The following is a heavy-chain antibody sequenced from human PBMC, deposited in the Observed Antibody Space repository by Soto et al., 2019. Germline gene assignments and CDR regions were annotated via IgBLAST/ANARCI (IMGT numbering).Heavy chain of an antibody. CDR3: ARGLERATSKNWFDS. Sequence: GGSLRLSCEGSGFTFNPYNMNWVRQAPGKGLEWVASISTSSSYIYYAASVEGRFTVSRDNAKNSLYLQMSDLRDEDTAVYYRARGLERATSKNWFDSWRQGTQVTVSS. V-gene: IGHV3-21*01. J-gene: IGHJ5*01. D-gene: IGHD1-1*01. CDR1: GFTFNPYN. CDR2: ISTSSSYI.